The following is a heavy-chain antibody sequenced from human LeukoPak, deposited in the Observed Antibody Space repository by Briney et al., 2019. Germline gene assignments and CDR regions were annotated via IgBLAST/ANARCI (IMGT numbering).Heavy chain of an antibody. CDR3: ARQYYDSSGYVPYFDY. J-gene: IGHJ4*02. D-gene: IGHD3-22*01. Sequence: GESLKISCKGSGYTFTTYWIGWVRQMPGKGLEWMGFIYPGDSDTRYSPSLQGQVTISADKSTSTAYLQWSSLKASDTAMYYCARQYYDSSGYVPYFDYWGQGTLVTVSS. CDR1: GYTFTTYW. CDR2: IYPGDSDT. V-gene: IGHV5-51*01.